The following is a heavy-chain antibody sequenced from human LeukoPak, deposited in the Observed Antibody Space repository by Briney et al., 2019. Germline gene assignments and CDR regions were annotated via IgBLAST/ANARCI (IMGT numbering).Heavy chain of an antibody. D-gene: IGHD1/OR15-1a*01. CDR2: IKGDGSDT. CDR1: GFTFSGYW. CDR3: ARDPRNKGFDP. J-gene: IGHJ5*02. Sequence: GGSLRLSCVASGFTFSGYWMHWARQSPGKGLVWVSCIKGDGSDTRYADSVKGRFTISRDNAKNTLYLQMNSLRVEDTAVYYCARDPRNKGFDPWGQGTLVTVST. V-gene: IGHV3-74*01.